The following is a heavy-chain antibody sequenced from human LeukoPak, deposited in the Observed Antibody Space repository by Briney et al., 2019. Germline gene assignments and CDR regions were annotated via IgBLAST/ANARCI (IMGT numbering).Heavy chain of an antibody. V-gene: IGHV1-8*01. Sequence: ASVKVSCKASGYTFTCYDINWVRQATGQGLEWMGWISPVSGITNYAQNFQGRVTMTWNTSISTAYMELSSLRSEDTAVYYCARGNFASGTYYNEDFWGQGTLVTVSS. D-gene: IGHD3-10*01. CDR2: ISPVSGIT. CDR3: ARGNFASGTYYNEDF. CDR1: GYTFTCYD. J-gene: IGHJ4*02.